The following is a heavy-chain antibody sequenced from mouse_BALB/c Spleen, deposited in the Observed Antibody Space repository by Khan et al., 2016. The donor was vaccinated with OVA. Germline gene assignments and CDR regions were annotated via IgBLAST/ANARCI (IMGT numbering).Heavy chain of an antibody. CDR3: STAYFYGYYFDY. CDR2: ISGDSNTI. D-gene: IGHD1-1*01. J-gene: IGHJ2*01. Sequence: EVKLMESGGGLVQPGGSRKLSCAASGFTFNNYGMHWVRQAPEKGLEWVAYISGDSNTIYYVASVKGRFTISRDNPKNTLFLQMACLMSDDTAIYYCSTAYFYGYYFDYWGPGTTLTVA. V-gene: IGHV5-17*02. CDR1: GFTFNNYG.